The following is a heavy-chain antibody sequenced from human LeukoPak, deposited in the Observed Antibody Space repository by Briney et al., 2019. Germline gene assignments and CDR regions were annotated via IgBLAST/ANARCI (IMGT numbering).Heavy chain of an antibody. D-gene: IGHD1-20*01. Sequence: PSETLSLTCAVYGGSFSGYYWSWIRQSPGKGLEWIREINHSGSTNYNPSLKSRVTISVDTSKNQFSLKLSSVTAADTAVYYCARGSYTRKITAGYYYYYGMDVWGQGTTVTVSS. J-gene: IGHJ6*02. CDR1: GGSFSGYY. V-gene: IGHV4-34*01. CDR2: INHSGST. CDR3: ARGSYTRKITAGYYYYYGMDV.